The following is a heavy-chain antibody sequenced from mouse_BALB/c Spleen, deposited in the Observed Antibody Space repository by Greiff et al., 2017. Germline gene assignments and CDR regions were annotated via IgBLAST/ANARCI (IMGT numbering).Heavy chain of an antibody. CDR3: ARPPYYGSSFYWYFDV. D-gene: IGHD1-1*01. J-gene: IGHJ1*01. Sequence: VQLQQSGAELVRPGTSVKVSCKASGYAFTNYLIEWVKQRPGQGLEWIGVINPGSGGTNYNEKFKGKATLTADKSSSTAYMQLSSLTSEDSAVYYCARPPYYGSSFYWYFDVWGAGTTVTVSS. CDR2: INPGSGGT. V-gene: IGHV1-54*01. CDR1: GYAFTNYL.